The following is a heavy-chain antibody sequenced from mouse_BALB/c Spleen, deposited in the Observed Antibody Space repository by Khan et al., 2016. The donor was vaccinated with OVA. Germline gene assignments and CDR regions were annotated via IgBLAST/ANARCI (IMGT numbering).Heavy chain of an antibody. Sequence: EVQLQESGPSLVKPSQTLSLTCSVTGDSITSGYWCWIRKFPGNKLEYMGYILYSGSTYYNTALKSRMSINRHTSQNQYYLRLKSVTTAATAAYCCARSTSGFSIAYWGHGTLVTVSA. D-gene: IGHD1-3*01. CDR2: ILYSGST. V-gene: IGHV3-8*02. CDR3: ARSTSGFSIAY. J-gene: IGHJ3*01. CDR1: GDSITSGY.